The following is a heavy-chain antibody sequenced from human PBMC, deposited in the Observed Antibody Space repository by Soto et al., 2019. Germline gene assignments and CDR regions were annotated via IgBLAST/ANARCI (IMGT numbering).Heavy chain of an antibody. V-gene: IGHV1-46*01. Sequence: QVQLVQSGAEVKNPGASGKVSCKASGYPLTSFYINWLRQAPGQGLEWMSIINPNGGSTNYAQNLQGRVTLTRDTSTNTVYMELSSLRSEDTAVYYCARGLTSGDYWGQGTLVTVSS. CDR1: GYPLTSFY. CDR2: INPNGGST. J-gene: IGHJ4*02. CDR3: ARGLTSGDY.